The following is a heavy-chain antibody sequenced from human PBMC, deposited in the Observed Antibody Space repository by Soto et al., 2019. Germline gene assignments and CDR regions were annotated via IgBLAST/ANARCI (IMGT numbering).Heavy chain of an antibody. CDR1: GFTFDDYA. J-gene: IGHJ3*02. V-gene: IGHV3-9*01. CDR3: ATDHSGSYLSHNAFDI. Sequence: GGSLRLSCAASGFTFDDYAMHWVRQAPGKGLEWVSGISWNSGSIGYADSVKGRFTISRDNAKNSLYLQMNSLRAEDTAMYYCATDHSGSYLSHNAFDIWGQGTMVTVSS. CDR2: ISWNSGSI. D-gene: IGHD1-26*01.